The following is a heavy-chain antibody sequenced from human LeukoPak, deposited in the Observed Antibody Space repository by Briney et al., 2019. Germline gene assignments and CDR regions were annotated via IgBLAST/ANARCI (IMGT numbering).Heavy chain of an antibody. J-gene: IGHJ4*02. CDR3: AAGDWESFYFDS. D-gene: IGHD1-26*01. V-gene: IGHV4-31*03. Sequence: SETLSLTCTVSGGSVSRGGYYWNWIPQHPGKGREWIGFTSYSEGTYYNPSLMSRITISVDRSQNQFSLEMRDVTAADTAVYFCAAGDWESFYFDSWGQGALVAVSS. CDR2: TSYSEGT. CDR1: GGSVSRGGYY.